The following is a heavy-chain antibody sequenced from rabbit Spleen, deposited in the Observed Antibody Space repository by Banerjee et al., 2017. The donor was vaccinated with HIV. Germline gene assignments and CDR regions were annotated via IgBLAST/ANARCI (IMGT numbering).Heavy chain of an antibody. CDR3: ARDQPNNAWEYNL. V-gene: IGHV1S45*01. Sequence: QEQLVESGGGLVKPGASLTLTCKASGFSFSSAICWVRQAPGKRLEWITCINTASYYATWAKGRFTISKTSSTTVTLQMTSLTVADTATYFCARDQPNNAWEYNLWGPGTLVTVS. J-gene: IGHJ4*01. D-gene: IGHD6-1*01. CDR1: GFSFSSA. CDR2: INTAS.